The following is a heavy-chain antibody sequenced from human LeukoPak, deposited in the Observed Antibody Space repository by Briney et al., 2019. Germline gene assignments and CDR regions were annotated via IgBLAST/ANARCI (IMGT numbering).Heavy chain of an antibody. J-gene: IGHJ4*02. CDR1: GGSFSGYY. D-gene: IGHD4-17*01. CDR2: INHSGST. Sequence: SETLSLTCAVYGGSFSGYYWSWIRQPPGKGLEWIGEINHSGSTNYNPSLKSRVTISVDTSKNQFSLKLSSVTAADTAVYYCARSGGYGDYALGNPTPFDYWGQGTLVTVSS. CDR3: ARSGGYGDYALGNPTPFDY. V-gene: IGHV4-34*01.